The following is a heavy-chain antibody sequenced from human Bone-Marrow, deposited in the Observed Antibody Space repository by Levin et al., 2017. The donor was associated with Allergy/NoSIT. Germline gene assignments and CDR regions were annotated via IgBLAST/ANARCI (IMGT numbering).Heavy chain of an antibody. D-gene: IGHD1-26*01. V-gene: IGHV3-30*04. CDR1: GFTFRNFV. Sequence: PGGSLRLSCAASGFTFRNFVLTWVRQAPGKGLEWVTTISYDGSDKYYADSVKGRFTISRDNSKKTLYLDINGLKTEDTAMYYCARVGVWEQPRGGLFDHWGQGALVIVSS. CDR3: ARVGVWEQPRGGLFDH. J-gene: IGHJ4*02. CDR2: ISYDGSDK.